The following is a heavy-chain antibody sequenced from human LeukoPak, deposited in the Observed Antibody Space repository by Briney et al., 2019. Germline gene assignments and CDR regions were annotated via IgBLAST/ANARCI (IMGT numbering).Heavy chain of an antibody. CDR2: IHNTGST. J-gene: IGHJ4*02. CDR1: GGSISSGGFH. Sequence: SQTLSLTCTVSGGSISSGGFHWSWIRQAAGKGLEWIGRIHNTGSTNYNPSLTSRVVLSVDPSKNRFFLKLSSVTAADTAVYYCARDRWELLHDFWGQGTLVTVSA. CDR3: ARDRWELLHDF. D-gene: IGHD1-26*01. V-gene: IGHV4-61*02.